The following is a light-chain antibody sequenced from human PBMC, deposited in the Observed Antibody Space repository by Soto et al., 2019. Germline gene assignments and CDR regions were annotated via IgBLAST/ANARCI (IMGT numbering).Light chain of an antibody. CDR2: CAS. CDR3: LKYYSDPLT. J-gene: IGKJ3*01. Sequence: IVVTQSPDSLAMSLGERATINCTSSQSVLYSSNNNHYLAWYQLKPGQPPKLLIYCASVRESGAPDQFSGSGSGTHFNLTISSLQAEDAAFYYCLKYYSDPLTFGDGAKVDIK. V-gene: IGKV4-1*01. CDR1: QSVLYSSNNNHY.